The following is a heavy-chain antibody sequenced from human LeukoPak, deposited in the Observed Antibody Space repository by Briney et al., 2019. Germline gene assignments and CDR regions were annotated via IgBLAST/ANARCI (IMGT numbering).Heavy chain of an antibody. Sequence: PSETLSLTCAVYGGSFSGYYWSWIRQPPGKGLEWIGEINHSGSTNYNPPLKRRVTISVDTSKNQFSLKLSSVTAADTAVYYCATKGSSWLTNDYWGQGTLVTVSS. CDR3: ATKGSSWLTNDY. V-gene: IGHV4-34*01. J-gene: IGHJ4*02. CDR1: GGSFSGYY. CDR2: INHSGST. D-gene: IGHD6-13*01.